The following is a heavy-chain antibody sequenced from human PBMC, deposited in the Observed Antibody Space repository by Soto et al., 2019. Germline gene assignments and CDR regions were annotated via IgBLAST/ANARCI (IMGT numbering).Heavy chain of an antibody. V-gene: IGHV3-53*04. Sequence: EVQLVESGGGLVQPGGSLRLSCAASGFSVSSNYMSWVRQAPGKGLEWVSVIYSGSTTFYADSVKGRFTISRHNSKNTLYLQMNNRRPEDTAVYYCAREAGGSYTDYWGQGTLVTVSS. CDR1: GFSVSSNY. D-gene: IGHD1-26*01. CDR3: AREAGGSYTDY. J-gene: IGHJ4*02. CDR2: IYSGSTT.